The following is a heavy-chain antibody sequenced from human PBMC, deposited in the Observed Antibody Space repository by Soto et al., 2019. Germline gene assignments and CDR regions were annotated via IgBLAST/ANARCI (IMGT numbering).Heavy chain of an antibody. Sequence: SDTLSLTCTATGGSISGDYWNWIRQPPGKGLERIGYGYISGSTNYNPSLKNRVTISVGTSYNQFSLKLNSVTAADTAVYYCARGQFTGTTQGDWFDPWGQGTLVTVSS. J-gene: IGHJ5*02. CDR2: GYISGST. CDR3: ARGQFTGTTQGDWFDP. D-gene: IGHD1-1*01. CDR1: GGSISGDY. V-gene: IGHV4-59*07.